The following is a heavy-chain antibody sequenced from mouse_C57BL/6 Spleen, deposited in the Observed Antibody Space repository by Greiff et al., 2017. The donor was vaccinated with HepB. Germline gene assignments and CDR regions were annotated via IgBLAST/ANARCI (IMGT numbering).Heavy chain of an antibody. Sequence: DVKLVESGGGLVQPKGSLKLSCAASGFSFNTYAMNWVRQAPGKGLEWVARIRSKSNNYATYYADSVKDRSTISRDDSESMLYLQMNNLKTEDTAMYYCVRHEDGYYEGYYYAMDYWGQGTSVTVSS. J-gene: IGHJ4*01. D-gene: IGHD2-3*01. CDR2: IRSKSNNYAT. CDR3: VRHEDGYYEGYYYAMDY. V-gene: IGHV10-1*01. CDR1: GFSFNTYA.